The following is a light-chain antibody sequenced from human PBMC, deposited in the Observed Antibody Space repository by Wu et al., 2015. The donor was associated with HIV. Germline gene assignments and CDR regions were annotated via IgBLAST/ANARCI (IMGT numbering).Light chain of an antibody. CDR2: KTS. J-gene: IGKJ1*01. CDR3: QQYDGYPWT. V-gene: IGKV1-5*03. CDR1: QTISHS. Sequence: DIQMTQSPSTLSASVGDGVTITCRASQTISHSLAWYQQKPGKAPKLLIYKTSILESGVPSRFSGSGSGTKFTLTISSLQPGDFATYYCQQYDGYPWTFGQGTKV.